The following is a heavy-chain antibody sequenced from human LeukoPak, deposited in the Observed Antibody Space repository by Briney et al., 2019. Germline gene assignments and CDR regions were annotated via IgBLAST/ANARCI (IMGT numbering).Heavy chain of an antibody. CDR3: ARDLDYGGNSNFDD. J-gene: IGHJ4*02. CDR1: GFTFNTYW. CDR2: INSDGRRT. V-gene: IGHV3-74*01. Sequence: QPGEPLRLSCAASGFTFNTYWMHWVRQAPGKGLVWVSRINSDGRRTTYADSLKGRFTISRDNAKNTLYLQMNSLRAEDTAVYYCARDLDYGGNSNFDDWGQGTLVTVSS. D-gene: IGHD4-23*01.